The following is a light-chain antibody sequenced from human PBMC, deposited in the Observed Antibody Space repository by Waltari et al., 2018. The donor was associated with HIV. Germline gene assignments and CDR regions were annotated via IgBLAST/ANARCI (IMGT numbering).Light chain of an antibody. V-gene: IGLV1-44*01. CDR2: GNS. Sequence: SPLTQEASASGTVGQTVTLSCIVQRNNIGTYDVAWYQPISPGAPKTVIFGNSLPAGIPDRFSGSKSGTTASLTISGLQPDDEGDYYCSTWDSSLSGVVFGGGTKLTVL. J-gene: IGLJ2*01. CDR1: RNNIGTYD. CDR3: STWDSSLSGVV.